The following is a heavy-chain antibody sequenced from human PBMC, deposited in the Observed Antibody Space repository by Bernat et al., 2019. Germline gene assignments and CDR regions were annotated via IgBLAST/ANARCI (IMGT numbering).Heavy chain of an antibody. V-gene: IGHV1-2*04. J-gene: IGHJ4*02. CDR3: ARDNREVAVAGTTDY. D-gene: IGHD6-19*01. CDR1: GYTFTGYY. CDR2: INPNSGGT. Sequence: QVQLVQSGAEVKKPGASVKVSCKASGYTFTGYYMHWVRQAPGQGLEGMGWINPNSGGTNYAQKFQGWVTMTTDTSTSTAYMELRSLRSDDTAVYYCARDNREVAVAGTTDYWGQGTLVTVSS.